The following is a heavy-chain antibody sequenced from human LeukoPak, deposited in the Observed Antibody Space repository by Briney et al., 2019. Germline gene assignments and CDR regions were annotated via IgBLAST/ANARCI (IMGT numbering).Heavy chain of an antibody. J-gene: IGHJ4*02. V-gene: IGHV4-61*01. CDR1: GGSVSSGSYY. CDR2: IYYSGST. D-gene: IGHD2-15*01. Sequence: SETLSFTCTVSGGSVSSGSYYWNWIRQPPGKGLEWIGYIYYSGSTNYNPSLKSRVTISIDTSKNQFSLKLRSVTAADTTVYYCARGYCSGGSCYPVTDYWGQGTLVTVSS. CDR3: ARGYCSGGSCYPVTDY.